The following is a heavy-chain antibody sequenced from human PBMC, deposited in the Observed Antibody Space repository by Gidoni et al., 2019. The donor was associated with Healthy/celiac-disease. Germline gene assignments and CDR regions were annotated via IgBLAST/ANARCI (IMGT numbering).Heavy chain of an antibody. D-gene: IGHD3-22*01. CDR1: GGSLSSYY. CDR3: ARGDYYDSSGYYYPSLYYYYGMDV. Sequence: QVQLQESGPGLVKPSETLSLTCTVSGGSLSSYYWSWIRQPPGKGLEWIGYIYYSGSTNYNPTLKSRVTISVDTSKNQFSLKLSSVTAADTAVYYCARGDYYDSSGYYYPSLYYYYGMDVWGQGTTVTVSS. J-gene: IGHJ6*02. CDR2: IYYSGST. V-gene: IGHV4-59*01.